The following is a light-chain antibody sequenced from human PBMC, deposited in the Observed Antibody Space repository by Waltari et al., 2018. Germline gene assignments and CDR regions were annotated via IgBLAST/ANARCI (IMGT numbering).Light chain of an antibody. J-gene: IGLJ3*02. Sequence: QSALTQPAPVSGSPGQSITISCIGTSSDVGSYNFVSWYQQHPGKAPKLMICEVSNRPSGVSNRFSGSKSGNTASLTISGLQAEDEADYYCTSYTSSTTWVFGGGTKLTVL. CDR2: EVS. CDR3: TSYTSSTTWV. V-gene: IGLV2-14*01. CDR1: SSDVGSYNF.